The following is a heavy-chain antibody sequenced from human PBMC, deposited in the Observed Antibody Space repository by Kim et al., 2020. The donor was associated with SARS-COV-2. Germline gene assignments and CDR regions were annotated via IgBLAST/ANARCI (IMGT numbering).Heavy chain of an antibody. CDR3: NRSLQYY. J-gene: IGHJ4*02. Sequence: GGSLRLSCAASGFTFSSYAMHWVRQAPGKGLEWVAVISYDGSNKYYADSVKGRFTISRDNSKNTLYLQMNSLRAEDTAVYYLNRSLQYYWGQGTLFTVSS. CDR1: GFTFSSYA. CDR2: ISYDGSNK. V-gene: IGHV3-30-3*01.